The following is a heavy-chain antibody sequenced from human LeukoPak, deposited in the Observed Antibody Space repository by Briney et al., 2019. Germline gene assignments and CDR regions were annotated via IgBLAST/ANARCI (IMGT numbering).Heavy chain of an antibody. J-gene: IGHJ4*02. CDR2: ASGSGGST. V-gene: IGHV3-23*01. CDR3: AKELAVAGGFFDY. D-gene: IGHD6-19*01. Sequence: PVQPLDSPLAASGSGGSTYYADSVKGRFTISKDNSKNTLYLQMNSLRAEDTAVYYCAKELAVAGGFFDYWGQGTLVTVSS.